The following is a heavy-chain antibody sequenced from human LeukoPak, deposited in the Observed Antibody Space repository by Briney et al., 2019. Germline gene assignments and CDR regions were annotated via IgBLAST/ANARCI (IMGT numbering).Heavy chain of an antibody. J-gene: IGHJ6*04. CDR1: GVTFSSHW. CDR3: AELGITMIGGV. D-gene: IGHD3-10*02. Sequence: PGGSLRLSCAASGVTFSSHWMSWVRQAPGKGLEWVANIKEDGSEENYVDSVKGRFTISRDNAKNSLYLQMNSLRAEDTAVYYCAELGITMIGGVWGKGTTVTISS. V-gene: IGHV3-7*01. CDR2: IKEDGSEE.